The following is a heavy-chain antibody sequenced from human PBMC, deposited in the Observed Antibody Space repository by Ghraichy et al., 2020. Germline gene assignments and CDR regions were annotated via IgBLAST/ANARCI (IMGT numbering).Heavy chain of an antibody. V-gene: IGHV3-21*01. CDR1: GFAFSTYT. D-gene: IGHD3-16*01. J-gene: IGHJ4*02. Sequence: GSLRLSCAASGFAFSTYTMNWVRQAPGKGLEWVSSVSGSGTYIYYADSLKGRFSISRDNAKNSLFLQMNSLRAEDTAIYYCARTSMITGLDSWGQGTLVSVSS. CDR3: ARTSMITGLDS. CDR2: VSGSGTYI.